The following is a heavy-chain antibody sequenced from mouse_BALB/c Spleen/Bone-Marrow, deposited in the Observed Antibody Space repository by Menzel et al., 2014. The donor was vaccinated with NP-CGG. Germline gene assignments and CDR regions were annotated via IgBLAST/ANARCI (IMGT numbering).Heavy chain of an antibody. Sequence: VQLQQSGAELVKPGASVKLSCTASGFNFKDTYMHWVKQRPEQGLEWIGRIDPANGNTKYDPKFQGKATITADTSSNPAYLQLGSLTSEDTAVYYCASYVYGYYFDYWGQGTTLTVSS. CDR1: GFNFKDTY. CDR3: ASYVYGYYFDY. CDR2: IDPANGNT. J-gene: IGHJ2*01. V-gene: IGHV14-3*02. D-gene: IGHD2-2*01.